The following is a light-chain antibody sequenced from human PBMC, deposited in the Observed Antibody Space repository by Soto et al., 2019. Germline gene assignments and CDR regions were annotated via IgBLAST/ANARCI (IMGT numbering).Light chain of an antibody. Sequence: DFQMTQSPSSLSASVGDRVTITCRASQDISDHLAWYQHKPGKVPKLLIYEASTLQSGVPSRLSGGGSGTDFTLTISSLQPEDVATYYCQKYNRTPRTFGRGTKVELK. CDR2: EAS. V-gene: IGKV1-27*01. CDR1: QDISDH. J-gene: IGKJ1*01. CDR3: QKYNRTPRT.